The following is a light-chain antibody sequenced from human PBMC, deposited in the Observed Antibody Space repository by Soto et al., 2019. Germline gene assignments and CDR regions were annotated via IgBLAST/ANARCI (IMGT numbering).Light chain of an antibody. Sequence: QSVLTQPASVSGSPGQSITISCSGTSSDIGSYNLVSWFQQHPGKAPKLLIFEGSRLPSGVSSRFSGSKSGNTASLAISGLQAEDVADYYCSSYAGSDILVVFGGGTKLTVL. J-gene: IGLJ2*01. V-gene: IGLV2-23*01. CDR1: SSDIGSYNL. CDR2: EGS. CDR3: SSYAGSDILVV.